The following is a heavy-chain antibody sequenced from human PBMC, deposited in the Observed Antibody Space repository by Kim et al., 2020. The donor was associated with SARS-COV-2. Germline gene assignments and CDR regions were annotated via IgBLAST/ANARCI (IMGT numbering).Heavy chain of an antibody. Sequence: SETLSLTCTVSGDSISNYYWSWIRQPPGKGLEWIGYIYYSETTNYNPSLKSRVTISVDMSRNQFSLKLSYVTAADTAVYYCARGVSSSWYASDYWGQGILVTVSS. J-gene: IGHJ4*02. CDR1: GDSISNYY. V-gene: IGHV4-59*01. CDR2: IYYSETT. CDR3: ARGVSSSWYASDY. D-gene: IGHD6-13*01.